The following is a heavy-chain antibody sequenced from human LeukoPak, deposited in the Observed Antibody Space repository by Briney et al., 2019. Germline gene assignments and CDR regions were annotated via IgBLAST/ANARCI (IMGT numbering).Heavy chain of an antibody. Sequence: ASVKVSCKTSGYSFTSYNLHWVRQAPGQRLEWMGIINPSGGNANYAQRFQGRVTMTRDTSTSTVYMELSSLRSEDTAVYYCARVRRAYCGGDCYLTRIDAFDIWGQGTMVTVSS. J-gene: IGHJ3*02. V-gene: IGHV1-46*01. CDR1: GYSFTSYN. CDR2: INPSGGNA. D-gene: IGHD2-21*02. CDR3: ARVRRAYCGGDCYLTRIDAFDI.